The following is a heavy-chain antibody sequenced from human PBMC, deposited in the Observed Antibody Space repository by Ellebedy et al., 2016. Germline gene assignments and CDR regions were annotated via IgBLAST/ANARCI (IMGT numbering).Heavy chain of an antibody. Sequence: GESLKISCAASGFTFSSYAMHWVRQAPGKGLEWVAVISYDGSNKYYADSVKGRFTISRDNSKNTLYLQMNSLRAEDTAVYYCARDGLVWGSGSYLGYWGQGTLVTVSS. J-gene: IGHJ4*02. CDR1: GFTFSSYA. CDR3: ARDGLVWGSGSYLGY. V-gene: IGHV3-30*04. D-gene: IGHD3-10*01. CDR2: ISYDGSNK.